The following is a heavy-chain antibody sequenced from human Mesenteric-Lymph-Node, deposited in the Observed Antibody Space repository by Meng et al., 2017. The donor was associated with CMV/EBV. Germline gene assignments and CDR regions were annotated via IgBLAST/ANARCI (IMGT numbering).Heavy chain of an antibody. V-gene: IGHV4-34*01. CDR3: ARGPGDTAMNY. CDR1: GGSFSGYY. D-gene: IGHD5-18*01. CDR2: INHSGST. Sequence: RTCAVYGGSFSGYYWSWIRQPPGKGLEWIGEINHSGSTNYNPSLKSRVTISVDTSKNQFSLKLSSVTAADTAVYYCARGPGDTAMNYWGQGTLVTVSS. J-gene: IGHJ4*02.